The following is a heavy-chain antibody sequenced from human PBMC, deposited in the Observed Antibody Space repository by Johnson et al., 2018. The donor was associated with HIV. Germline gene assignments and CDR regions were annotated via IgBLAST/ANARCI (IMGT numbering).Heavy chain of an antibody. Sequence: QVQLVESGGGVVQPGGSLRLSCAASGFTFSSYGMHWVRQAPGKGLEWVAFIRYDGSNKYYADSVKGRFTISRDNSKNTLYLQMKSLRAEDTAIYYCAKDDNLGVWYSDAFDIWGQGTVVTVSS. D-gene: IGHD2-21*02. CDR3: AKDDNLGVWYSDAFDI. CDR1: GFTFSSYG. CDR2: IRYDGSNK. J-gene: IGHJ3*02. V-gene: IGHV3-30*02.